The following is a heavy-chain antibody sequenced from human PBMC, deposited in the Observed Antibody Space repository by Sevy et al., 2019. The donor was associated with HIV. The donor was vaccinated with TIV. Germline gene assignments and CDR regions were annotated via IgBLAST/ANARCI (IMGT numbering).Heavy chain of an antibody. V-gene: IGHV4-39*01. J-gene: IGHJ5*02. D-gene: IGHD4-17*01. CDR3: GRHEYGDYVGWFDA. CDR2: ISYTGST. CDR1: GGSISSTTNY. Sequence: SETLSLTCTVSGGSISSTTNYWDWIRQPPGKGLEWIATISYTGSTYYNPSLESRLTVSVDTSKNQFSLKLSSVTAADAAVYYCGRHEYGDYVGWFDAWGQGTLVTVSS.